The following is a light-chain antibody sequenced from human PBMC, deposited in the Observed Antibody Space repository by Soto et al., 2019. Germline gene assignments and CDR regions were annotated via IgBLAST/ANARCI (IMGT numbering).Light chain of an antibody. CDR1: QSVSSY. V-gene: IGKV3-11*01. Sequence: EIVLTQSPATLSVSPSEIGTISCRASQSVSSYLAWYQQKPGQAPRLLIYDASNRATGIPARFSGSGSGTDFTLTISSLEPEDFAVYYCQQRSKWLTFGGGTKVDIK. J-gene: IGKJ4*01. CDR2: DAS. CDR3: QQRSKWLT.